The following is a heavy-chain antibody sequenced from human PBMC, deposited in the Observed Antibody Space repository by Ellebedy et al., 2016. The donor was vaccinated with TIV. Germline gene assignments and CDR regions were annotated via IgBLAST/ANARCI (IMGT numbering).Heavy chain of an antibody. D-gene: IGHD1-26*01. J-gene: IGHJ6*02. CDR1: GYTFTTYG. CDR2: INPNKGNT. V-gene: IGHV1-18*04. Sequence: AASVKVSCKASGYTFTTYGVSWVRQAPGQGLEWMGWINPNKGNTIYAQNLQDRLTMTTDASTSTAYMELRSLRSDDTAVYFGARDRFIVPGTRAYYGMDVWGQGTTVTVS. CDR3: ARDRFIVPGTRAYYGMDV.